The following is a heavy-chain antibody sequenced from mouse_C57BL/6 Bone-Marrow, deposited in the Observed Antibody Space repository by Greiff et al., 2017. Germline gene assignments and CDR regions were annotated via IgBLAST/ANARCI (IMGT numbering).Heavy chain of an antibody. CDR3: TLYGSYYFDD. Sequence: QVQLQQSGAELVRPGASVTLSCKASGYTFTDYEMHWVKQTPVHGLEWIGAIDPETGGTAYNQKFKGKAILTADKSSSTAYMELRSLTSEDSAVYYCTLYGSYYFDDWGQGTTLTVSS. V-gene: IGHV1-15*01. CDR1: GYTFTDYE. J-gene: IGHJ2*01. D-gene: IGHD1-1*01. CDR2: IDPETGGT.